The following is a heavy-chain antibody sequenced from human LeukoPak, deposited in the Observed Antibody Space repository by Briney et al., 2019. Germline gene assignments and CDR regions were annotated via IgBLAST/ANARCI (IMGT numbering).Heavy chain of an antibody. J-gene: IGHJ3*02. CDR3: ARDPTSSWETAFDI. V-gene: IGHV3-11*04. CDR1: GGSISSSSYY. CDR2: ISSSGSTI. D-gene: IGHD1-26*01. Sequence: LSLTCTVSGGSISSSSYYWGWVRQAPGKGLEWVSYISSSGSTIYYADSVKGRFTISRDNAKNSLYLQMNSLRAEDTAVYYCARDPTSSWETAFDIWGQGTMVTVSS.